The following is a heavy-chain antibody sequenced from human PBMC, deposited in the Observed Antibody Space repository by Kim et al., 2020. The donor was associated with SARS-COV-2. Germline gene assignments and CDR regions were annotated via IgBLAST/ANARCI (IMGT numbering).Heavy chain of an antibody. Sequence: DYAIYVKSRITINPDTSTNQFSLQLNSVTPEETAVYYCARDTPGQKAFDIWGQGTMVAVSS. V-gene: IGHV6-1*01. J-gene: IGHJ3*02. CDR3: ARDTPGQKAFDI.